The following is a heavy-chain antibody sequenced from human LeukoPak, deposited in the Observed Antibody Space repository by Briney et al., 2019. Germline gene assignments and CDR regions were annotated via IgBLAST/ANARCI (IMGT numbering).Heavy chain of an antibody. D-gene: IGHD3-10*01. CDR1: GGSINTYY. J-gene: IGHJ4*02. CDR3: ARAGPLYGSGRSHKYDY. CDR2: ISYSGST. Sequence: SETLSLTCTVSGGSINTYYWGWIRQPPEKGLEWIGYISYSGSTNYNPSLKNRVTISVDTSKNQVSLKLSSVTAADTAIYYCARAGPLYGSGRSHKYDYWGQGTLVTVSS. V-gene: IGHV4-59*01.